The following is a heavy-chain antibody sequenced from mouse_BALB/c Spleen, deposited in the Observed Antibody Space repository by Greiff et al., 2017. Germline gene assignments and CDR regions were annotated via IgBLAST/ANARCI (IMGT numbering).Heavy chain of an antibody. D-gene: IGHD2-1*01. CDR1: GYTFTSYW. V-gene: IGHV1-5*01. J-gene: IGHJ3*01. CDR2: IYPGNSDT. CDR3: TRSLLPAWFAY. Sequence: VQLQQSGTVLARPGASVKMSCKASGYTFTSYWMHWVKQRPGQGLEWIGAIYPGNSDTSYNQKFKGKAKLTAVTSTSTAYMELSSLTNEDSAVYYCTRSLLPAWFAYWGQGTLVTVSA.